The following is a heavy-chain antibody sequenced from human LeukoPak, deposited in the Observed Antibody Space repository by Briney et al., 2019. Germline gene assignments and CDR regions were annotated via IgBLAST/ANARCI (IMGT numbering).Heavy chain of an antibody. V-gene: IGHV1-2*02. CDR1: GYTCTGYY. CDR3: ARDTSDGSGSYYQS. J-gene: IGHJ5*02. CDR2: INPNSGGT. Sequence: ASVKISCKASGYTCTGYYMHWVRQAPGQGLEWMGWINPNSGGTNYAQKFQGRVTMTRDTSISTAYMELSRLRSDDTAVYYCARDTSDGSGSYYQSWGQGTLVTVSS. D-gene: IGHD3-10*01.